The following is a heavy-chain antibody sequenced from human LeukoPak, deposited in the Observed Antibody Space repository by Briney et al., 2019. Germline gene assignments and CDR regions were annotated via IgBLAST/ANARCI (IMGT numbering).Heavy chain of an antibody. Sequence: ASVKVSCKASGYTFTGYYMHWVRQAPGQGLEWMGRINPSSGGTNYAQKFQGRVTMTRDTSISTAYMELSRLRSDDTAVYYCARELYRLSMTMVRGVGYWGQGTLVTVSS. CDR2: INPSSGGT. CDR3: ARELYRLSMTMVRGVGY. CDR1: GYTFTGYY. J-gene: IGHJ4*02. V-gene: IGHV1-2*06. D-gene: IGHD3-10*01.